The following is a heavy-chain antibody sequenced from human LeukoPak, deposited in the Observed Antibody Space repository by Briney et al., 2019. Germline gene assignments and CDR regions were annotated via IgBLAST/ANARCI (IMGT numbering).Heavy chain of an antibody. J-gene: IGHJ6*03. CDR3: ARDLAAAGLYYYMDV. D-gene: IGHD6-13*01. CDR1: GYTFTSYA. Sequence: SVKVSCKASGYTFTSYAISWVRQAPGQGLEWMGGIIPIFGTANYAQKFQGRVTITADKSTSTAYMELSSLRSEDTAVYYCARDLAAAGLYYYMDVWGKGTTVTVSS. CDR2: IIPIFGTA. V-gene: IGHV1-69*06.